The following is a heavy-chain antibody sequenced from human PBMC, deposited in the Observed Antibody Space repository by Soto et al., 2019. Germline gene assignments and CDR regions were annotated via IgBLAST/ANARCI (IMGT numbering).Heavy chain of an antibody. CDR2: ISPYNGNT. D-gene: IGHD3-22*01. CDR1: GYTFSSLR. V-gene: IGHV1-18*01. J-gene: IGHJ3*02. Sequence: GASVKVSCKASGYTFSSLRINWVRQAPGQGLEWMGWISPYNGNTNYAQKLQGRVTMSTDTSTSTAYMEVRSLRSDDTAVYYCARGGTSTYYYDAFDIWGQGTVVTVSS. CDR3: ARGGTSTYYYDAFDI.